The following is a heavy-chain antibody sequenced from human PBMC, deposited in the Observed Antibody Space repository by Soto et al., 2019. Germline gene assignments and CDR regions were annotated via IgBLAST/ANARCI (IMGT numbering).Heavy chain of an antibody. V-gene: IGHV3-23*01. D-gene: IGHD1-1*01. J-gene: IGHJ4*02. CDR2: ISGSGGTT. CDR1: GFTFSSNA. CDR3: AITLRYNLNDMYPFFDY. Sequence: GGSLRLSCAASGFTFSSNAMSWVRQAPGKGLEWVSVISGSGGTTYYADSVKGRFTISRDNSKNTLYLQMNSLRAEDTAVYYFAITLRYNLNDMYPFFDYWGQGTLVTVSS.